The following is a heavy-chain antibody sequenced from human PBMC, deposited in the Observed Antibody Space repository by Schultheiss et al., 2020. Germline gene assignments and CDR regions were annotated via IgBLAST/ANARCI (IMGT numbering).Heavy chain of an antibody. Sequence: SQTLSLTCTVSGGSISSGGYYWSWIRQHPGKGLEWIGYIYYSGSTYYNPSLKSRVTISVDTSKNQFSLKLSSVTAADTAVYYCARDGILGSSLGGMDVWGQGTTVTVSS. CDR1: GGSISSGGYY. CDR2: IYYSGST. CDR3: ARDGILGSSLGGMDV. V-gene: IGHV4-31*03. J-gene: IGHJ6*02. D-gene: IGHD6-13*01.